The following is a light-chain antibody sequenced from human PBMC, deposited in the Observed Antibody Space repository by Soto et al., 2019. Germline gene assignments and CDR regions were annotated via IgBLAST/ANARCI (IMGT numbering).Light chain of an antibody. CDR1: QSISGW. Sequence: IQMTQSPSNLSASVGDTVTITCRASQSISGWMAWYQHKPGKAPALLIYGVSNLETGVPSRFSGSGAGTEFTLSINSLQAEDFSTDYCQQYFDYPYTFGHRTRLEIK. CDR3: QQYFDYPYT. CDR2: GVS. V-gene: IGKV1-5*01. J-gene: IGKJ2*01.